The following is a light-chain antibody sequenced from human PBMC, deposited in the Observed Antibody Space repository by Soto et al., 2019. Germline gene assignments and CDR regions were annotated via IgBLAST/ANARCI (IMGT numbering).Light chain of an antibody. CDR1: SSDVGGYDH. J-gene: IGLJ3*02. Sequence: QAVVTQPASVSGFPGQSITISCTGTSSDVGGYDHVSWYQQHPGKAPKLIIYDVTVRPSGISPRFSGSKSDNTASLAVSGLQPEDEADYYCSSYTNKDTLLFGGGTKLTVL. CDR2: DVT. CDR3: SSYTNKDTLL. V-gene: IGLV2-14*03.